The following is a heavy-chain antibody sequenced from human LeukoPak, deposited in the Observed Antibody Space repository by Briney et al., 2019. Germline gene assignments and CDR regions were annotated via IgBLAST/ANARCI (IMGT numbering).Heavy chain of an antibody. CDR1: GYTFTSYD. D-gene: IGHD6-6*01. Sequence: GASVKVSCKASGYTFTSYDINWVRQATGQGLEWMGWMNPNSGNTGYAQKFQGRVTIIRNTSISTAYMELSSLRSEDTAVYYCARGGYSSSSNHFQHWGQGTLVTVSS. J-gene: IGHJ1*01. CDR3: ARGGYSSSSNHFQH. V-gene: IGHV1-8*03. CDR2: MNPNSGNT.